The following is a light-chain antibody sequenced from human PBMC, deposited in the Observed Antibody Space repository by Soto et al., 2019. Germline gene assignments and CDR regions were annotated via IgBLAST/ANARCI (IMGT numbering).Light chain of an antibody. CDR1: QSVGSY. V-gene: IGKV3-11*01. J-gene: IGKJ3*01. CDR3: QQRSNWPPFT. Sequence: EIVLTQSPATLSLSPGERATLSCRASQSVGSYLAWYQQKPGQAPRLLIYDASNRAAGIPARFSGSGSGTDFTLTINSLEPEDFAVYFCQQRSNWPPFTFGPGTKVDIK. CDR2: DAS.